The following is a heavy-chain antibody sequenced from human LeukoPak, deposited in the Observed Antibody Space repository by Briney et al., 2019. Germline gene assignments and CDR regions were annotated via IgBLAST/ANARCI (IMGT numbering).Heavy chain of an antibody. J-gene: IGHJ5*02. Sequence: SETLSLTCAVYGGSFSRYYWNWIRQPPGKGLEWIGEINHSGSTNYKPSLKSRVTISVDTSKNQFSLKLSSVTAADTAVYYCASAGVDIVATSGGEGFDPWGQGTLVTVSS. D-gene: IGHD5-12*01. V-gene: IGHV4-34*01. CDR3: ASAGVDIVATSGGEGFDP. CDR1: GGSFSRYY. CDR2: INHSGST.